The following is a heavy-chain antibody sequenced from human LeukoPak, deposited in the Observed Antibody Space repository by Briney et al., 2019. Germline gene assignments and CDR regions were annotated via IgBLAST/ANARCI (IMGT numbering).Heavy chain of an antibody. J-gene: IGHJ1*01. CDR3: ATYTSGWTGEYFQQ. Sequence: PSETLSLTCAVSGGSIRNANNDWSWIRQPAGKGLEWIGHIYTSGITNYNPSLKSRVTISVDTSKNQFSLKVNSVTAADTAVYYCATYTSGWTGEYFQQWGQGTLVTVSS. CDR2: IYTSGIT. D-gene: IGHD6-19*01. CDR1: GGSIRNANND. V-gene: IGHV4-61*09.